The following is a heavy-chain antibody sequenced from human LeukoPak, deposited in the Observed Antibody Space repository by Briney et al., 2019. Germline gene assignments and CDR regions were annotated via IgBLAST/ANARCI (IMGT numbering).Heavy chain of an antibody. V-gene: IGHV1-18*01. CDR3: ARVDSSGWNNWFDP. D-gene: IGHD6-19*01. J-gene: IGHJ5*02. Sequence: ASVKVSCKASGYTFTSYGISWVRQAPGQGLEWMGWISAYNGNTNYVQKLQGRVTMTTDTSTSTAYMELRSLRSDDTAVYYCARVDSSGWNNWFDPWGQGTLVTVSS. CDR1: GYTFTSYG. CDR2: ISAYNGNT.